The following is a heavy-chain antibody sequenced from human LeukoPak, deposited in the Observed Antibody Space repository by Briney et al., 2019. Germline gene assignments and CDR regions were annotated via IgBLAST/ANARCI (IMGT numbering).Heavy chain of an antibody. CDR1: GYSFTSYW. V-gene: IGHV5-51*01. CDR3: AFTSPSSGWNWFDH. CDR2: IYPGDCDT. D-gene: IGHD6-19*01. J-gene: IGHJ5*02. Sequence: GAALQISSKGSGYSFTSYWIGWGRRMPGKGGEGRGIIYPGDCDTRYSPSFKGQVTISADKSISTAYLQWSSLKASDTAMYYCAFTSPSSGWNWFDHWGQGTLVTVSS.